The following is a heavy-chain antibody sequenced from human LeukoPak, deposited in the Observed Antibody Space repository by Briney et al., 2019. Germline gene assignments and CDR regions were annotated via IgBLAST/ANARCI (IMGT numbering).Heavy chain of an antibody. D-gene: IGHD1-26*01. Sequence: GESLRLSCAASGFTFSNAWMSWVRQAPGKGLEWVGRIKSKPDGGAIDYAAPVKGRFIISRDDSKDMLYLQMNSLKTDDTGVYYCTRDKLELRQFDYWGQGTLVTVSS. V-gene: IGHV3-15*01. CDR3: TRDKLELRQFDY. CDR1: GFTFSNAW. J-gene: IGHJ4*02. CDR2: IKSKPDGGAI.